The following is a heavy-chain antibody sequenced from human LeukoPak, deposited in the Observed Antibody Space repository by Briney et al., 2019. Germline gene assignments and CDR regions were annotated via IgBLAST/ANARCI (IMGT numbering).Heavy chain of an antibody. CDR3: ARVPTPEDYGGNNWYFDL. CDR2: ISSSSSTI. J-gene: IGHJ2*01. V-gene: IGHV3-48*04. D-gene: IGHD4-23*01. CDR1: GFTFSSYT. Sequence: GGSLRLSCAASGFTFSSYTVNWIRQAPGKGLEWVSYISSSSSTIYYADSVKGRFTISRDNAKNSLYLQMNSLRAEDTAIYYCARVPTPEDYGGNNWYFDLWGRGTLVTVSS.